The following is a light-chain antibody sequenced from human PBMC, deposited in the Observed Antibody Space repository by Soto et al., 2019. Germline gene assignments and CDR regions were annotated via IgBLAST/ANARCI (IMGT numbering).Light chain of an antibody. CDR2: EVT. CDR1: SSDEGGYNY. CDR3: SSYAASNNFYFV. V-gene: IGLV2-8*01. Sequence: QSALTQPPSTSGSPGQSVTISCTGTSSDEGGYNYVSWYQQYPGRAPKRMIYEVTKRASGVPDRFSGSKSGNTASLTVSGLQAEDEADYYCSSYAASNNFYFVFGGGTKVTVL. J-gene: IGLJ3*02.